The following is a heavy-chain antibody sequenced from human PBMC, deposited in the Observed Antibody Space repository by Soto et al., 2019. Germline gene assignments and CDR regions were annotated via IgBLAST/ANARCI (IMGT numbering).Heavy chain of an antibody. CDR1: GYTFTSFD. CDR3: ASMSGSYKFDY. J-gene: IGHJ4*02. V-gene: IGHV1-3*01. D-gene: IGHD1-26*01. CDR2: INAGNGNT. Sequence: GVSVKVSCKASGYTFTSFDINWVRQASGQRLEWMGWINAGNGNTKYSQKFQGRVTITRDTSASTAYMELSSLRSEDTAVYYCASMSGSYKFDYWGQGTLVTVSS.